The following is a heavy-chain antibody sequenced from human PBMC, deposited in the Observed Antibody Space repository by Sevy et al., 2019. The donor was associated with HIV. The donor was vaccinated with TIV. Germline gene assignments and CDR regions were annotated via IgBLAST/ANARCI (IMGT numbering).Heavy chain of an antibody. CDR2: ISGGDDST. CDR1: GFIFSDYA. Sequence: GGSRRLSCAASGFIFSDYAMSWVRQAPGKGLEWVSSISGGDDSTYYADSVKGRFTVSRDNSKNTLYLQMNTLRAEDTALYYCAKFGDYYDSGGYYWYFDFWGRGTLVTVSS. D-gene: IGHD3-22*01. CDR3: AKFGDYYDSGGYYWYFDF. V-gene: IGHV3-23*01. J-gene: IGHJ2*01.